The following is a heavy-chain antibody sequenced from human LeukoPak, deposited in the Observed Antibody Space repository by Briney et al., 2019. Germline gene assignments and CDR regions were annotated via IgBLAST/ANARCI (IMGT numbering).Heavy chain of an antibody. CDR3: ARASRVYSRSGPAWGGVDY. CDR1: GYTFTSYG. D-gene: IGHD6-13*01. CDR2: ISAYNGNT. J-gene: IGHJ4*02. V-gene: IGHV1-18*01. Sequence: ASVKVSCKASGYTFTSYGISWVRQAPGQGLEWMGWISAYNGNTNYAQKLQGRVTMTTDTSTSTAYMELRSLRSDDTAVYYCARASRVYSRSGPAWGGVDYWGQGTLVTVSS.